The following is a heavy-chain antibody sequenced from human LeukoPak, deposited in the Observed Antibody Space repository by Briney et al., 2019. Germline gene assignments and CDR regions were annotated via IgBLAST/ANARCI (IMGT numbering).Heavy chain of an antibody. CDR1: GGSFSGYY. Sequence: SETLSLTCAVYGGSFSGYYWSWVRQPPGKGLEWIGEINHSGSTNYNPSLKSRVTISVDTSKNQFSLKLSSVTAADTAVYYCARANGDYGHRPPYNWFDPWGQGTLVTVSS. CDR2: INHSGST. D-gene: IGHD4-17*01. CDR3: ARANGDYGHRPPYNWFDP. J-gene: IGHJ5*02. V-gene: IGHV4-34*01.